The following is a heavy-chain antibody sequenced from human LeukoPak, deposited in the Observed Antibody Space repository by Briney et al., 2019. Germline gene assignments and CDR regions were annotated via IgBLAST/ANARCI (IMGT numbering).Heavy chain of an antibody. CDR3: ATDAAYCSGSSCYARFDY. V-gene: IGHV3-15*01. D-gene: IGHD2-15*01. CDR2: IKWTSDGTA. CDR1: GFTFRNYA. J-gene: IGHJ4*02. Sequence: KSGGSLRLSCAASGFTFRNYAMSWVRQAPGKGLEWVGRIKWTSDGTADYAAPVKGRFTISRDDSKDTLYLQMNSLNTEDTAVYYCATDAAYCSGSSCYARFDYWGQGTLVTVSS.